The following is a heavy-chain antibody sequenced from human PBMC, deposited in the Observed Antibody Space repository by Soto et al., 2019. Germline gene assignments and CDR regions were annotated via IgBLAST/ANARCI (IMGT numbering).Heavy chain of an antibody. Sequence: QVTLKESGPALVKPTETLTLTCTVSGFSLTTGKMGVSWIRQPPGKALEWLAHIFSDNERSYSTSLQGRLTISKDPSGSQVVLSMTNVDPVDTATYYCARMNVDSYHFYYAMDVWGQGTTVTVSS. V-gene: IGHV2-26*01. CDR2: IFSDNER. CDR3: ARMNVDSYHFYYAMDV. D-gene: IGHD4-17*01. J-gene: IGHJ6*02. CDR1: GFSLTTGKMG.